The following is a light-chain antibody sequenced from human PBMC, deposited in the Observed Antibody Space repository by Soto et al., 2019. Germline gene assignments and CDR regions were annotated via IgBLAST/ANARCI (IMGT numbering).Light chain of an antibody. Sequence: EIVLTQSPGTLSLSPGERATLSCRASQSVSSSYLAWYQQKPGQAPRLLIYGASSRATGIPDRFSGSGSGTDFTLTISRLEPEDFAVYYCQQYSSSQWTSGQGTKLDIK. CDR1: QSVSSSY. V-gene: IGKV3-20*01. CDR2: GAS. J-gene: IGKJ1*01. CDR3: QQYSSSQWT.